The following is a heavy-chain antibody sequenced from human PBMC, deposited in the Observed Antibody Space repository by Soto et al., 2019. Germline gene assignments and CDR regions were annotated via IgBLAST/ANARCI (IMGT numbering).Heavy chain of an antibody. Sequence: EVQLLESGGGLVQPGGSLRLSCAASGFTFSSYAMSWVRQAPGKGLEWVSAISGSGGSTYYADSVKGRFTISRDNSKNTLYLQMNSLRAEDTAVYYCAKVHRGGYCTNGVCYTGDYWGQGTLVTVSS. CDR3: AKVHRGGYCTNGVCYTGDY. D-gene: IGHD2-8*01. CDR2: ISGSGGST. V-gene: IGHV3-23*01. J-gene: IGHJ4*02. CDR1: GFTFSSYA.